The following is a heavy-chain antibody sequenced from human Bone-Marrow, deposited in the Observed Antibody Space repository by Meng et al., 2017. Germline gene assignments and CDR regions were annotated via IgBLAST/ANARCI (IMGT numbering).Heavy chain of an antibody. CDR1: GGSISSGGYY. D-gene: IGHD3-16*01. CDR3: ARDIRQGGNIWFDP. Sequence: QVRPQDSGPGLVKPSQTLSLPCTVSGGSISSGGYYWSWIRQHPGKGLEWIGYIYYSGTTYYNPSLSSLVTISVDTSKNQFSLNLSSVTAADTAVYYCARDIRQGGNIWFDPWGQGTLVTVSS. V-gene: IGHV4-31*01. J-gene: IGHJ5*02. CDR2: IYYSGTT.